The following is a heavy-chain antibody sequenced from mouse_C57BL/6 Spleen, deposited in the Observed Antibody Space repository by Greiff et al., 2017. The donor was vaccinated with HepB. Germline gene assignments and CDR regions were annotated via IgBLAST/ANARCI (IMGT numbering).Heavy chain of an antibody. CDR2: IWWDDDK. CDR3: ARFYYGDDGYCFDC. CDR1: GFSLSTFGMG. V-gene: IGHV8-8*01. D-gene: IGHD2-2*01. Sequence: QVTLKVSGPGILQPSQTLSLTCSFSGFSLSTFGMGVGWIRQPSGTGLEWLAHIWWDDDKYYNPALKSRLTISKYTSKNQVLLKIANVDTADTATYYCARFYYGDDGYCFDCWGQGTTLSVST. J-gene: IGHJ2*01.